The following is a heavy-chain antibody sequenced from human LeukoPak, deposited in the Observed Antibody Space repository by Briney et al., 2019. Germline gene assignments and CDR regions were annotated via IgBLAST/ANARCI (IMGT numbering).Heavy chain of an antibody. Sequence: GASVKVSCKASGGTFSSYAISWVRQAPGQGLECMGGIIPIFGTANYAQKFQGRVTITTDESTSTAYMELSSLRSEDTAVYYCATTPRCSSTSRYWYFDLWGRGTLVTVSS. J-gene: IGHJ2*01. V-gene: IGHV1-69*05. CDR1: GGTFSSYA. D-gene: IGHD2-2*01. CDR3: ATTPRCSSTSRYWYFDL. CDR2: IIPIFGTA.